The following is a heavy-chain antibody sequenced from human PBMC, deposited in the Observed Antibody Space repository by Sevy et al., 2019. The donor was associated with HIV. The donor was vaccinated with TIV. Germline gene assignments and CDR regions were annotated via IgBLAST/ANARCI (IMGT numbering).Heavy chain of an antibody. D-gene: IGHD3-22*01. J-gene: IGHJ4*02. CDR2: ISYDGSNK. V-gene: IGHV3-30-3*01. Sequence: GGSLRLSCEVSGFTFGYFAMSWVRQAPGKGLEWVAVISYDGSNKYYADSVKGRFTISRDNSKNTLYLQMNSLRAEDTAVYYCARDGQRDYYDSSGYYYYFDYWGQGTLVTVSS. CDR1: GFTFGYFA. CDR3: ARDGQRDYYDSSGYYYYFDY.